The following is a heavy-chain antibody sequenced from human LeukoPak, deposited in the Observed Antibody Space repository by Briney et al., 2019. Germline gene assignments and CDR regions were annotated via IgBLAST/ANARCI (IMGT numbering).Heavy chain of an antibody. D-gene: IGHD3-10*01. Sequence: SETLSLTCTVSGGSISSYYWSWIRQPPGKGLEWIGYIYYSGSTNYNPSLKSRVTISVDTSKNQFSLKLSSVTAADTAVYYCARDSGLHSSYYFDYWGQGTLVTVSS. CDR2: IYYSGST. CDR1: GGSISSYY. J-gene: IGHJ4*02. V-gene: IGHV4-59*01. CDR3: ARDSGLHSSYYFDY.